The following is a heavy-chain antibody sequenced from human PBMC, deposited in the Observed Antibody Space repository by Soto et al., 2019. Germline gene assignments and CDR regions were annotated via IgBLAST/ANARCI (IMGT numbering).Heavy chain of an antibody. CDR3: STDASNYYASGSYYSSAPSYGMDV. CDR2: IDPSDSYT. Sequence: GESLKISCKGSGYSFTSYWISWVRQMPGKGLEWMGRIDPSDSYTNYSPSFQGHVTISADKSISTAYLQWSSLKASDTAMYYCSTDASNYYASGSYYSSAPSYGMDVWGQGTTVAVPS. J-gene: IGHJ6*02. CDR1: GYSFTSYW. V-gene: IGHV5-10-1*01. D-gene: IGHD3-10*01.